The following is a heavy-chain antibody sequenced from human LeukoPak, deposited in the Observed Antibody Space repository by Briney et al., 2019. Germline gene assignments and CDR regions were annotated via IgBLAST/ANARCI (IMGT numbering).Heavy chain of an antibody. D-gene: IGHD1-26*01. CDR1: GFTFSSYT. CDR2: INGDSSTR. Sequence: GGSLRLSCAASGFTFSSYTMNWVRQAPGKGLEWVSYINGDSSTRTYADSVKGRFTISRDNAKDSLYLQMNSLRAEDTAVYYCARDLVGATDYYYGMDVWGQGTTVTVSS. V-gene: IGHV3-48*04. J-gene: IGHJ6*02. CDR3: ARDLVGATDYYYGMDV.